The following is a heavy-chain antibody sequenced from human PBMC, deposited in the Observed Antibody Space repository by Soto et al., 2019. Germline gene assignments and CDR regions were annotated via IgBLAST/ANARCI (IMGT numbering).Heavy chain of an antibody. V-gene: IGHV3-7*01. CDR3: AREGSYCSGGSCYSYPKYYYYYMDV. D-gene: IGHD2-15*01. CDR1: GFTFSSYW. CDR2: IKQDGSEK. Sequence: PGGSLRLSCAASGFTFSSYWMSWVRQAPGKGLEWVANIKQDGSEKYYVDSVKGRFTISRDNAKNSLYLQMNSLRAEDTAVYYCAREGSYCSGGSCYSYPKYYYYYMDVWGKGTTVTVSS. J-gene: IGHJ6*03.